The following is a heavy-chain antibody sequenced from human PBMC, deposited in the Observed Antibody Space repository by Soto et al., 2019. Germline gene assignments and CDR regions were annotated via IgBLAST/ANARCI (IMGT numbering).Heavy chain of an antibody. CDR3: ARSFMIRGSPGNWFDP. D-gene: IGHD3-10*01. CDR2: ISYSGST. CDR1: GGSISSCY. J-gene: IGHJ5*02. V-gene: IGHV4-59*01. Sequence: SETLSLTCTVSGGSISSCYWSWIRQPPGKGLEWIGYISYSGSTNYNPSLRSRVSISVDTSKNRFSLKLSSVTAADTAVYYCARSFMIRGSPGNWFDPWGQGTLVTVSS.